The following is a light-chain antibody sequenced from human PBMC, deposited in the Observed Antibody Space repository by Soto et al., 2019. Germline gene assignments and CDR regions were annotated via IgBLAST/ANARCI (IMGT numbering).Light chain of an antibody. V-gene: IGKV3-20*01. CDR1: QTVNSDY. J-gene: IGKJ4*01. Sequence: EIVLTQSPGTLSLSPGERATLSCRASQTVNSDYVAWYQQKPGQAPRLLISGASNRATGIPDRISGSGSGTDFILTISRLEPEDFAMYYCQQYGGSPLVTFGGGTKVEI. CDR3: QQYGGSPLVT. CDR2: GAS.